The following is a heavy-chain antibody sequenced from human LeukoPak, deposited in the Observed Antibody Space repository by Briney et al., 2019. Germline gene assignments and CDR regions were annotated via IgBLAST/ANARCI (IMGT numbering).Heavy chain of an antibody. D-gene: IGHD3-10*01. V-gene: IGHV4-34*01. CDR2: INHSRST. J-gene: IGHJ4*02. Sequence: PSETLSLTCGVYDGSFSTYYWTWIRQPPGKGLEWIGEINHSRSTNYNPSLKSRVTISVDTSKNQVSLRLTSVTAADTAVYYCAMNPPAYGVRGAPGYWGQGTLVTVSS. CDR1: DGSFSTYY. CDR3: AMNPPAYGVRGAPGY.